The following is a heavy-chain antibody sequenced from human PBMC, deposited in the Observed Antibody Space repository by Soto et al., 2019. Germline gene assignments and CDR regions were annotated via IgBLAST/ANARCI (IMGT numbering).Heavy chain of an antibody. Sequence: GGSLRLSCAASGFTFSSYAMSWVRQAPGKGLEWVSAISGSGGSTYYADSVKGRFTISRDNSKNTLYLQMNSLRAEDTAVYYCAKDQGGRYFDWLLLSYFDYWGQGTLVTVSS. CDR1: GFTFSSYA. D-gene: IGHD3-9*01. CDR2: ISGSGGST. V-gene: IGHV3-23*01. J-gene: IGHJ4*02. CDR3: AKDQGGRYFDWLLLSYFDY.